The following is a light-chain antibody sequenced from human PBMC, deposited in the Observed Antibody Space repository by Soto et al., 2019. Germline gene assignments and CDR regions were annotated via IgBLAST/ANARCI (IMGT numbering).Light chain of an antibody. V-gene: IGKV3-15*01. CDR1: QRVSSN. CDR3: QQYNNWPPWT. CDR2: GAS. J-gene: IGKJ1*01. Sequence: EMVMTQSPATLSVSPVERATLSCRASQRVSSNLAWYQQKPGQAPRLLIYGASTRATGIPARFSGSGSGTEFTLTISSLKSEDFAVYYCQQYNNWPPWTFGQGTKVEIK.